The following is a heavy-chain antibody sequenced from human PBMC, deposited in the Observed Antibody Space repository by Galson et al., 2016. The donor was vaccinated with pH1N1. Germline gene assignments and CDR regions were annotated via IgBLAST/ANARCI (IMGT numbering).Heavy chain of an antibody. CDR1: GYSISSAFN. V-gene: IGHV4-38-2*01. J-gene: IGHJ4*02. CDR3: ARHLHVPGFKGIDS. CDR2: IYYSGTT. D-gene: IGHD5-24*01. Sequence: SETLSLTCAVSGYSISSAFNWGWIRQSPGKGLEWIGSIYYSGTTYYNPSLTSRVIISLDTSRNQFSLKLNSATAADTAIYYCARHLHVPGFKGIDSWGQGILVTVSS.